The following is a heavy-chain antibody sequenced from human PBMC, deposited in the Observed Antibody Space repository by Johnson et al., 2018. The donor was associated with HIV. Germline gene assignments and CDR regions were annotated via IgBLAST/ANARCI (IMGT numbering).Heavy chain of an antibody. V-gene: IGHV3-64*01. J-gene: IGHJ3*02. D-gene: IGHD2-2*02. CDR3: AKDMGAYQLLYAFDI. CDR1: GFIFNNYA. CDR2: ISSNGGST. Sequence: VQLVESGGGLVQPGGSLRLSCVASGFIFNNYAMHWARQAPGRRLQYVSAISSNGGSTYYASFAKGRFTISRDNSKNTLYLPMHSLRAEDTAVYYCAKDMGAYQLLYAFDIWGQGTMVTVSS.